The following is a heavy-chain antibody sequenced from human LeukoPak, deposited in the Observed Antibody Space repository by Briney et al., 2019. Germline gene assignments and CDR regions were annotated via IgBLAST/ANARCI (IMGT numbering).Heavy chain of an antibody. Sequence: GSLRLSCAASGFTFSSYAMSWIRQPPGKGLEWIGEISHSGSTNYNPSLKSRVTISIDTSKNQFSLKLSSVTAADTAVYYCARGRAFMTWGQGALVTVSS. D-gene: IGHD3-16*01. CDR2: ISHSGST. CDR3: ARGRAFMT. V-gene: IGHV4-34*01. J-gene: IGHJ4*02. CDR1: GFTFSSYA.